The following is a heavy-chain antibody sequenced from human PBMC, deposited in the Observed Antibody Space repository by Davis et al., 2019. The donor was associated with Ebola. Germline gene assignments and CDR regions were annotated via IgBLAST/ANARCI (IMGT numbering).Heavy chain of an antibody. D-gene: IGHD4-11*01. CDR1: EFTSSAYW. CDR2: ISGDGSIT. CDR3: ARGERTVTTPLAY. V-gene: IGHV3-74*01. Sequence: PAGSLRLSCAASEFTSSAYWMHWVRHAPGQGLVWVSRISGDGSITTYADSVKGRFTISRDNTKNTLYLQMYSLRAEDTAVYYCARGERTVTTPLAYWGQGALVTVSS. J-gene: IGHJ4*02.